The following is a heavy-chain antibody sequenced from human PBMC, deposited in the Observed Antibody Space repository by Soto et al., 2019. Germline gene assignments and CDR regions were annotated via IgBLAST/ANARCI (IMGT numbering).Heavy chain of an antibody. V-gene: IGHV1-69*01. J-gene: IGHJ6*02. CDR1: GGTFSNYA. Sequence: QVQLVQSGAEVKKPGSSVKVSCKASGGTFSNYAISWARQAPGQGLEWMGGIIPFLGTPNYAQRFQGRVTITADEATSTAYMELSSLRSEDTAVYYCARGPYGSGTAPLYGMDVWGQGTTVTVS. CDR2: IIPFLGTP. D-gene: IGHD3-10*01. CDR3: ARGPYGSGTAPLYGMDV.